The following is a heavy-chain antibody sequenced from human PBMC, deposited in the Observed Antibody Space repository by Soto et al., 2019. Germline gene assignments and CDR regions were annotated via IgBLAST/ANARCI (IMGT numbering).Heavy chain of an antibody. J-gene: IGHJ4*02. CDR2: INYSGTT. CDR3: ARAVSGSYLDS. CDR1: GGPITTGGHF. D-gene: IGHD1-26*01. Sequence: QVQLQESGPGLVQASQTLSLTCTVSGGPITTGGHFWSWIRRSPGKGLEWIGYINYSGTTHYNPSLKSRVTISIDTSKKQFSLNLSSVTAADTAVYYCARAVSGSYLDSWGQGTLVTVSS. V-gene: IGHV4-31*03.